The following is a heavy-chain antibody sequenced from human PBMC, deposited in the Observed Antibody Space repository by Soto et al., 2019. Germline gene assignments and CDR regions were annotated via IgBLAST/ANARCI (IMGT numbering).Heavy chain of an antibody. CDR2: LNPNGGST. D-gene: IGHD3-16*02. Sequence: QVQLVQSGAEVKKPGAAVKVSCKASGYTFTNSYIHWVRQAPGQGLEWMALLNPNGGSTNYAQNFPGRVTVTRDTSTSTVYMELTSLTSEDKAVYYCARKLSAGDYWGQGALVTVSS. J-gene: IGHJ4*02. V-gene: IGHV1-46*01. CDR3: ARKLSAGDY. CDR1: GYTFTNSY.